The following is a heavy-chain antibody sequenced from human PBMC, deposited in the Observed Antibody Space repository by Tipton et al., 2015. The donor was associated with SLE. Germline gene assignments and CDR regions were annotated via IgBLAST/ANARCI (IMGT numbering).Heavy chain of an antibody. V-gene: IGHV3-73*01. CDR1: GFTFSDSA. D-gene: IGHD6-13*01. CDR2: IRNKANNHAT. J-gene: IGHJ6*02. CDR3: AKIGTSSWYYYYYGMDV. Sequence: SLRLSCAASGFTFSDSAIHWVRQASGKGLEWVGLIRNKANNHATAYAASVKGRFTVSRDDAENTLYLQMNSLRAEDTAVYYCAKIGTSSWYYYYYGMDVWGQGTTVTVSS.